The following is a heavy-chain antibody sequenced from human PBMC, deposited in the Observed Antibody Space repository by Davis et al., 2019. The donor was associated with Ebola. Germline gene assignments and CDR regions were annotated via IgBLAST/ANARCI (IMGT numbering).Heavy chain of an antibody. J-gene: IGHJ4*02. CDR2: ISYDGSNK. CDR1: GFTFSSYA. V-gene: IGHV3-30-3*01. Sequence: PGGSLRLSCAASGFTFSSYAMHWVRQAPGKVLEWVAVISYDGSNKYYADSVKGRFTISRDNSKNTLYLQMNSLRAEDTAEYYCARDHSAGGILLPGSHVDYWGQGTLVTVSS. D-gene: IGHD2/OR15-2a*01. CDR3: ARDHSAGGILLPGSHVDY.